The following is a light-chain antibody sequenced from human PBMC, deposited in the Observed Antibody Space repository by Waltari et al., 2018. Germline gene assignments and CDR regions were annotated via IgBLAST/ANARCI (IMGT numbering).Light chain of an antibody. CDR3: CSYAGSYRGV. Sequence: QSALTQPRSVSGSPGQSVTISCTGTSSDVGGSNYVSWYQQHPGKAPKLMIYDVSKRPSGVPDRFSGSKSGNTASLTISGLQAEDEADYYCCSYAGSYRGVFGGGTKLTVL. CDR2: DVS. V-gene: IGLV2-11*01. J-gene: IGLJ2*01. CDR1: SSDVGGSNY.